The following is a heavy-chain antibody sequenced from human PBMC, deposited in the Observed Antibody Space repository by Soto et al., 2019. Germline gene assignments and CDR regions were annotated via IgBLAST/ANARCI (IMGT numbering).Heavy chain of an antibody. CDR2: IYYSGST. V-gene: IGHV4-59*01. Sequence: SETLSLTCTVSGGSISKYYWSWIRQPPGKGLEWIGYIYYSGSTNYNPSLKSRVTISVDTSKNQFSLKLSSVTAADTAVYYCARGSKYLAPLAFDIWGQGTMVTVSS. CDR1: GGSISKYY. CDR3: ARGSKYLAPLAFDI. D-gene: IGHD4-4*01. J-gene: IGHJ3*02.